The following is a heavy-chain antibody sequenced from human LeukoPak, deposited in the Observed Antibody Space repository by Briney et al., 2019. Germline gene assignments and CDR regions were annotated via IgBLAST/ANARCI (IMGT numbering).Heavy chain of an antibody. J-gene: IGHJ5*02. CDR3: ARASYDLLTANSLNWFDP. V-gene: IGHV1-3*01. CDR2: INAGNGNT. D-gene: IGHD3-9*01. CDR1: GYTFTSYA. Sequence: ASVKVSCKASGYTFTSYAMHWVRQAPGQRLEWMGWINAGNGNTKYSQKFQGRVTITRDTSASTAYMELRSLRSEDTAVYYCARASYDLLTANSLNWFDPWGQGTLVTVSS.